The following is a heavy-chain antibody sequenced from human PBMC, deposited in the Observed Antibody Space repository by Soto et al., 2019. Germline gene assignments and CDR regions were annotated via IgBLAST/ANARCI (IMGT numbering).Heavy chain of an antibody. Sequence: QVQLVQSGAEVKKPGASVKVSCKASGYTFTSYGIRWVRQAPGQGLEWMGWISAYNGNTNYAQKLQGRVTMTTDTSTSTAYIELRSLRSDDTAVYYCARDDLKCSGGPFRYYYYGMDFWGQGTTVTVSS. V-gene: IGHV1-18*01. CDR3: ARDDLKCSGGPFRYYYYGMDF. J-gene: IGHJ6*02. CDR2: ISAYNGNT. D-gene: IGHD6-25*01. CDR1: GYTFTSYG.